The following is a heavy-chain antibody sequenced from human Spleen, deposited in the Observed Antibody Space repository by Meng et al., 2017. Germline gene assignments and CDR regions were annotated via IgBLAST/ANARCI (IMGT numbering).Heavy chain of an antibody. CDR3: ARAGVHGSWNSEYYFDY. J-gene: IGHJ4*02. CDR1: GYTLPSYH. D-gene: IGHD1-7*01. Sequence: QGHVVQSWAEGKKPGAPGKVSGKASGYTLPSYHRNWVRQAPGQGLEWMGIINPSGGSTSYAQKFQGRVTMTRDTSTSTVYMELSSLRSEDTAVYYCARAGVHGSWNSEYYFDYWGQGTLVTVSS. CDR2: INPSGGST. V-gene: IGHV1-46*01.